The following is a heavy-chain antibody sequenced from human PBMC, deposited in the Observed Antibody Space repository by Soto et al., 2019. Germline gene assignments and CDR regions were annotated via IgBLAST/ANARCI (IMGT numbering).Heavy chain of an antibody. J-gene: IGHJ6*02. V-gene: IGHV3-23*01. Sequence: PGGSLRLSCAGSGFTFRSYVMSWVRQAPGKGLEWVSAIGDSVVSTYYADSVKGRFTISRDNSKNTLYLQMNSLRAEDTAVYYCAKGEHYFGSGSYAHYYYGMDVWGQGTTVTVS. CDR3: AKGEHYFGSGSYAHYYYGMDV. CDR2: IGDSVVST. D-gene: IGHD3-10*01. CDR1: GFTFRSYV.